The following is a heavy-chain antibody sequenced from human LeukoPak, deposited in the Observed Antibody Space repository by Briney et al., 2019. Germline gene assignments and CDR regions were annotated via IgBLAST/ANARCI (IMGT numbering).Heavy chain of an antibody. V-gene: IGHV3-74*01. CDR1: GFTFSSYW. J-gene: IGHJ4*02. CDR3: ARGAAAAGIYGMGY. CDR2: INSDGSST. D-gene: IGHD6-13*01. Sequence: GGSLRLSCAASGFTFSSYWMHWVRQAPGKGLVWVSRINSDGSSTSYADSVKGRFTISRDNAKNTLYLQMNSLRAEDTAVYYCARGAAAAGIYGMGYWGQETLVTVSS.